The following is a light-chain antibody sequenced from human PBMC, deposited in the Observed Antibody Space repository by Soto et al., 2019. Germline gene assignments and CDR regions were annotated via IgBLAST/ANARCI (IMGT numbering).Light chain of an antibody. Sequence: QSALTQPRSVSGSPGQSVTISCTGTSSDVGGYNYVSWYQQHPGKAPKLMIYDVSKRPSGVPDRFSGSKSGNTASLTISGLQAEDEADYYCCSYAGTYNFVVCGGGTKLTVL. CDR3: CSYAGTYNFVV. J-gene: IGLJ2*01. CDR1: SSDVGGYNY. V-gene: IGLV2-11*01. CDR2: DVS.